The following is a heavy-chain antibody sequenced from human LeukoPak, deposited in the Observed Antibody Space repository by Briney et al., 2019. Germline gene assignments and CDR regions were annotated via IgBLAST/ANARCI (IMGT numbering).Heavy chain of an antibody. CDR1: GFTFSSYW. J-gene: IGHJ4*02. CDR2: IKGDGIST. D-gene: IGHD3-3*01. V-gene: IGHV3-74*01. Sequence: GGSLRLSCAASGFTFSSYWMHWVRHAPGQGLVWVSRIKGDGISTNYADSVKGRFTISRDIAKNTLYLQMNSLRAEDTGVYYCAKDHYWSIDYWGRGTLVTVSS. CDR3: AKDHYWSIDY.